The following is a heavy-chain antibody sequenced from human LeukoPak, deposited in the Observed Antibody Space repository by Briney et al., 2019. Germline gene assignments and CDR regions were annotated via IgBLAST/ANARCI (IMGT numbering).Heavy chain of an antibody. CDR1: GFSISSNY. J-gene: IGHJ4*02. CDR3: ASYYCTSGTCYFDY. CDR2: IYSAGDT. Sequence: GSLRLSCAVSGFSISSNYISWVRQAPGKGLEWLSVIYSAGDTYYADSVKGRFTISKDNSNNMVYLQVSSLRGEDTALYYCASYYCTSGTCYFDYWGQGTLVTVSS. D-gene: IGHD2-8*01. V-gene: IGHV3-53*01.